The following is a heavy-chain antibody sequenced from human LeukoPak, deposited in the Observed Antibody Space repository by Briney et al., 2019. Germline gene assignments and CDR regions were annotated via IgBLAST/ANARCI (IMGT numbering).Heavy chain of an antibody. CDR1: GYRFTSYW. V-gene: IGHV5-51*01. D-gene: IGHD2/OR15-2a*01. Sequence: GESLKISCKGSGYRFTSYWIAWVRQMPGKGLEWMGIIYPGDSDTRYSPSFQGQVTISADKSITTAYLQWSSLKASDTAMYYCARQRRIYEDAFDIWGQGIMVTVSS. CDR3: ARQRRIYEDAFDI. J-gene: IGHJ3*02. CDR2: IYPGDSDT.